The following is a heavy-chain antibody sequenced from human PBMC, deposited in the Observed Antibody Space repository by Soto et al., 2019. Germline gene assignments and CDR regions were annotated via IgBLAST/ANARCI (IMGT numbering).Heavy chain of an antibody. CDR2: ISYDGSNK. D-gene: IGHD6-13*01. CDR3: AKDKRAAAPMDV. Sequence: LRLSCAASGFTFSSYGMHWVRQAPGKGLEWVAVISYDGSNKYYADSVKGRFTISRDNSKNTLYLQMNSLRAEDTAVYYCAKDKRAAAPMDVWGQGTTVTVSS. CDR1: GFTFSSYG. J-gene: IGHJ6*02. V-gene: IGHV3-30*18.